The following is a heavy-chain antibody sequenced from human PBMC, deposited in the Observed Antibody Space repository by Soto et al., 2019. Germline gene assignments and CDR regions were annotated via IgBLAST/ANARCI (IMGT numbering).Heavy chain of an antibody. CDR2: IWYDGSNK. J-gene: IGHJ4*02. CDR3: ARESTEYHFDY. Sequence: PGDSLKISCAASGFSFSSSGMHWVRQAPGKGLEWVAAIWYDGSNKYYADSVKGRFTVSRDNSKNTLYLQINSLRAEDTAVYYCARESTEYHFDYWGQGTLVTVSS. V-gene: IGHV3-33*01. D-gene: IGHD2-2*01. CDR1: GFSFSSSG.